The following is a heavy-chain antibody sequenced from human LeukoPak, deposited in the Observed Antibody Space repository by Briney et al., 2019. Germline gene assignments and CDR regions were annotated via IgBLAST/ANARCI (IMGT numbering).Heavy chain of an antibody. D-gene: IGHD3-10*01. CDR3: AARRGDPYYSYYMDV. CDR2: LSYDGSKK. J-gene: IGHJ6*03. Sequence: PGGSLRLSCGASGFTFSNYGMRWVRQAPGKGLDWVAVLSYDGSKKYYADSVKGRVTISRDNSKNTLYLQMSSLRAEDTAVYYCAARRGDPYYSYYMDVWGKGTTVTVSS. V-gene: IGHV3-30*03. CDR1: GFTFSNYG.